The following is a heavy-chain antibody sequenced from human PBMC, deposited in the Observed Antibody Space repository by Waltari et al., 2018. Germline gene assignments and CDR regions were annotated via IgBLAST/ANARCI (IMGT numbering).Heavy chain of an antibody. CDR3: AKDAFGNTYLDH. CDR1: GFSLSNFG. Sequence: QVQLVESGGGVVQPGMSLRLPCAASGFSLSNFGMHWVRRVPGKGLEVVAIAVLDVIKTDYADSVRGRFTIARDNSKNTLYLDINNLRDDDTGIYYCAKDAFGNTYLDHWGQGTVVTVSS. CDR2: AVLDVIKT. D-gene: IGHD3-10*01. J-gene: IGHJ5*02. V-gene: IGHV3-30*02.